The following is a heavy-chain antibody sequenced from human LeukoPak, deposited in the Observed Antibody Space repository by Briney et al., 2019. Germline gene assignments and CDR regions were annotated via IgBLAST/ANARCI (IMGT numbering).Heavy chain of an antibody. CDR2: IYHSGST. Sequence: SQTLSLTCAVSGGSISSGGYSWSWIRQPPGKGLEWIGYIYHSGSTYYNPSLKSRVTISVDRSKNQFSLKLSSVTAADTAVYYCARGRLPSLVDAFDIWGQGTMVTVS. CDR3: ARGRLPSLVDAFDI. J-gene: IGHJ3*02. V-gene: IGHV4-30-2*01. D-gene: IGHD2-8*02. CDR1: GGSISSGGYS.